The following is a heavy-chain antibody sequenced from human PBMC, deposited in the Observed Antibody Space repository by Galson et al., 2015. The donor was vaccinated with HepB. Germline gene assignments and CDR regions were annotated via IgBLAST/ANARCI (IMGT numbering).Heavy chain of an antibody. Sequence: ETLSLTCTVSGDSVTNSYWSWIRQPPGKRLEWIGQIHHSGSTIRNPSLKSRVTMSVDTSKKEVSLRLASVTAADTAVYYCARVESGYIFDYWGLGTLVTVSS. D-gene: IGHD5-12*01. J-gene: IGHJ4*02. CDR3: ARVESGYIFDY. V-gene: IGHV4-59*02. CDR1: GDSVTNSY. CDR2: IHHSGST.